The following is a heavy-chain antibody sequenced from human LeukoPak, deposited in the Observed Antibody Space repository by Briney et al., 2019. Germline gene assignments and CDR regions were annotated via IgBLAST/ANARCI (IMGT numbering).Heavy chain of an antibody. V-gene: IGHV4-39*07. D-gene: IGHD3-22*01. Sequence: SETLSLTCTVSGGSISSSSYYWGWIRQPPGKGLEWIGSIYYSGSTYYNPSLKSRVTISVDTSKNQFSLKLSSVTAADTAVYYCARARITMIVVVTVHDAFDIWGQGTMVTVSS. CDR1: GGSISSSSYY. CDR3: ARARITMIVVVTVHDAFDI. J-gene: IGHJ3*02. CDR2: IYYSGST.